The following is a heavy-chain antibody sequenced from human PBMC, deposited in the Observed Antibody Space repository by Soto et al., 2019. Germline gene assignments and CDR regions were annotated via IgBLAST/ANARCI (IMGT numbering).Heavy chain of an antibody. CDR3: ARLVVGAPRHHDFEF. CDR2: LDHSGTT. J-gene: IGHJ4*02. D-gene: IGHD2-15*01. Sequence: QLQLQETGPGPVKPSETLSLTCAVSGASLSSRDHFWGWFRQSPGKGLEWLARLDHSGTTYYDRSLKSRLSLSVDMSASHFSLRLTSVNAADTAVYYCARLVVGAPRHHDFEFWGQGTLVTVSS. CDR1: GASLSSRDHF. V-gene: IGHV4-39*02.